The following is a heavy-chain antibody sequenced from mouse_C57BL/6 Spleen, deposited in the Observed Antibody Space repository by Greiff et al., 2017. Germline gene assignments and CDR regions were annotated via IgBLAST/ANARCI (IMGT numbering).Heavy chain of an antibody. D-gene: IGHD2-3*01. CDR3: ARTDGREYFDD. CDR1: GFTFSSYG. J-gene: IGHJ2*01. CDR2: ISSGGSYT. V-gene: IGHV5-6*01. Sequence: EVNVVESGGDLVKPGGSLKLSCAASGFTFSSYGMSLVRQTPDKRLEWVATISSGGSYTYYPDSVKGRFTISRDNAKNTLYLQMSSLKSEDTAMYYCARTDGREYFDDWGQGTTLTVSS.